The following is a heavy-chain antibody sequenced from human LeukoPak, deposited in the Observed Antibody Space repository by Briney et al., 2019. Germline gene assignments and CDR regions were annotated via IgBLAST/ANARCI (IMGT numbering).Heavy chain of an antibody. CDR3: ARSIAVAGRDHYYGMDV. D-gene: IGHD6-19*01. J-gene: IGHJ6*02. CDR1: GFTFSSYS. V-gene: IGHV3-21*01. Sequence: GGSLRLSCAASGFTFSSYSMNWVRQAPGKGLEWVSSISSSSSYIYYADSVKGQFTISRDNAKNSLYLQMNSLRAEDTAVYYCARSIAVAGRDHYYGMDVWGQGTTVTVSS. CDR2: ISSSSSYI.